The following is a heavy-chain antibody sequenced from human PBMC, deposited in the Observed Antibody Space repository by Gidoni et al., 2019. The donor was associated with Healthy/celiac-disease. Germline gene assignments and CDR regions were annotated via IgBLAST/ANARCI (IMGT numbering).Heavy chain of an antibody. CDR2: IYTSGST. J-gene: IGHJ5*02. CDR1: GGSISSGSYY. CDR3: ARVGYYDILTGYTSVGGWFDP. D-gene: IGHD3-9*01. Sequence: QVQLQESGPGLVKPSQTLSLTCTVSGGSISSGSYYWSWIRQPAGKGLEWIGRIYTSGSTNYNPSLKSRVTMSVDTSKNQFSLKLSSVTAADTAVYYCARVGYYDILTGYTSVGGWFDPWGQGTLVTVSS. V-gene: IGHV4-61*02.